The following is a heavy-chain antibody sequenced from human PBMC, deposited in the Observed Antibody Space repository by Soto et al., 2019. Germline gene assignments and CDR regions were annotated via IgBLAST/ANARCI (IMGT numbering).Heavy chain of an antibody. CDR3: ARDIDAVSDWFDP. V-gene: IGHV3-30-3*01. CDR2: ISYEGSHK. Sequence: QEQLVESGGGVVQPGTSLRLSCTASGSTFSAHAMHWVRQPPGMGLEWLAFISYEGSHKFYADSVRGRFTISRDNSRNMLYLQMDSLRAGASAVYFWARDIDAVSDWFDPWGPGTQVIVSS. J-gene: IGHJ5*02. CDR1: GSTFSAHA. D-gene: IGHD6-19*01.